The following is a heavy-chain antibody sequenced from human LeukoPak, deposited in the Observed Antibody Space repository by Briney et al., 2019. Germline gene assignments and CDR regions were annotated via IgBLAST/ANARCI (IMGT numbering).Heavy chain of an antibody. CDR3: ARHVRKRGIAVAGTPGWFDP. D-gene: IGHD6-19*01. CDR2: ISHSGTT. V-gene: IGHV4-38-2*02. Sequence: SETLSLTCTVSGYSISSGYFWGWIRQPPGKGLEWIGSISHSGTTYYNPSLKSRVTISVDTSKNQFSLKLSSVTAADTAVYYCARHVRKRGIAVAGTPGWFDPWGQGTLVTVSS. CDR1: GYSISSGYF. J-gene: IGHJ5*02.